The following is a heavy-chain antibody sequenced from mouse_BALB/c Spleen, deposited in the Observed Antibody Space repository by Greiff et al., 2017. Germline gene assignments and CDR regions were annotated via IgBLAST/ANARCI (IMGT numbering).Heavy chain of an antibody. V-gene: IGHV5-9-4*01. CDR3: ARAGVVATRAMDY. J-gene: IGHJ4*01. Sequence: EVKLVESGGGLVKPGGSLKLSCAASGFTFSSYAMSWVRQSPEKRLEWVAEISSGGSYTYYPDTVTGRFTISRDNAKNTLYLEMSSLRSEDTAMYYCARAGVVATRAMDYWGQGTSVTVSS. D-gene: IGHD1-1*01. CDR2: ISSGGSYT. CDR1: GFTFSSYA.